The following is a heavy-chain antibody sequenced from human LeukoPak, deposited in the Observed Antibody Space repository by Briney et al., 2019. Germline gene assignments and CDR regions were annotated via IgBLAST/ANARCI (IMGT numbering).Heavy chain of an antibody. CDR1: GFTFSSYS. D-gene: IGHD6-19*01. CDR2: ISSSSSYI. J-gene: IGHJ4*02. CDR3: ARDKYSSGDDY. Sequence: GGSLRLSCAASGFTFSSYSMNWVRQAPGKGLEWVSSISSSSSYIYYEDSVKGRFTISRDNAKNSLYLQMNSLRAEDTAVYYCARDKYSSGDDYWGQGTLVTVSS. V-gene: IGHV3-21*01.